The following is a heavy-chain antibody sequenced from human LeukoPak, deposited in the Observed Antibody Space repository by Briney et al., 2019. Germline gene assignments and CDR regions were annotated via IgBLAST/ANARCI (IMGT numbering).Heavy chain of an antibody. Sequence: SETLSLTCTVSGGSISGYYWSWIRQPPGKGLEWIGYIYYSGSTNYNPSLKSRVTMSVDTSKNQFSLKLSSVTAADTAVYYCARDAYCSSTSCYSRDPGMSFMPKKKIAYYYYYYMDVWGKGTTVTVSS. J-gene: IGHJ6*03. CDR1: GGSISGYY. V-gene: IGHV4-59*12. CDR3: ARDAYCSSTSCYSRDPGMSFMPKKKIAYYYYYYMDV. D-gene: IGHD2-2*02. CDR2: IYYSGST.